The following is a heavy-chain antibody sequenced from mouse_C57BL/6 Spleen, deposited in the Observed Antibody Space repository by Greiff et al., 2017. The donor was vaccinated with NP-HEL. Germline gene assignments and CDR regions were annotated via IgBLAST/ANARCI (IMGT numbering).Heavy chain of an antibody. CDR1: GYSITSGYY. Sequence: VQLKESGPGLVKPSQSLSLTCSVTGYSITSGYYWNWIRQFPGNKLEWMGYISYDGSNNYNPSLKNRISITRDTSKNQFFLKLNSVTTEDTATYYCARDPSSFAYWGQGTLVTVSA. J-gene: IGHJ3*01. CDR2: ISYDGSN. CDR3: ARDPSSFAY. V-gene: IGHV3-6*01.